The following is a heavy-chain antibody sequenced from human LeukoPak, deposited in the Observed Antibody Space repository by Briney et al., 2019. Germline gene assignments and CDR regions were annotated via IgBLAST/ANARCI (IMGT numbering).Heavy chain of an antibody. V-gene: IGHV3-74*01. Sequence: GGSLRLSCVASGFTFSSYWMHWVGQAPGKGLVWVSRINNDGSTTTYADSVKGRFTISRDNAKNTLYLQMNSLRAEDTAVYYCTRDTRGTIGTTTLDYWGQGTLVTVSS. D-gene: IGHD1-1*01. J-gene: IGHJ4*02. CDR3: TRDTRGTIGTTTLDY. CDR2: INNDGSTT. CDR1: GFTFSSYW.